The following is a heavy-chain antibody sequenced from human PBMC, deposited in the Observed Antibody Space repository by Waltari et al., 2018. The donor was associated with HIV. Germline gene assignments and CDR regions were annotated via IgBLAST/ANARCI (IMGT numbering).Heavy chain of an antibody. CDR3: ARVTGNTKGSWFDP. CDR1: GFTFNNYG. J-gene: IGHJ5*02. V-gene: IGHV3-33*01. CDR2: IWYDGSKK. Sequence: QVQLVESGGGVVQPAKSLRLSCAASGFTFNNYGMVWVRQAPGKGLEWVAVIWYDGSKKYYADSVKGRFTISKDNSKNTRQLQMNSLRAEDTAMYYCARVTGNTKGSWFDPWGQGTLVTVSS. D-gene: IGHD1-20*01.